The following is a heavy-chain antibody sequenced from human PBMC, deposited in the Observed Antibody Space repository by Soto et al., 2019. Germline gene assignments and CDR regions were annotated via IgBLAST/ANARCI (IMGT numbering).Heavy chain of an antibody. CDR2: ISGSGGST. V-gene: IGHV3-23*01. Sequence: GGSLRLSCAASGFTFSSYAMSWVRQAPGKGLEWVSAISGSGGSTYYADSVKGRFTISRDNSKNTLYLQMNSLRAEDTAVYYCAKIALEQLSDYYYYMDVWGKGTTVTVSS. J-gene: IGHJ6*03. D-gene: IGHD6-13*01. CDR1: GFTFSSYA. CDR3: AKIALEQLSDYYYYMDV.